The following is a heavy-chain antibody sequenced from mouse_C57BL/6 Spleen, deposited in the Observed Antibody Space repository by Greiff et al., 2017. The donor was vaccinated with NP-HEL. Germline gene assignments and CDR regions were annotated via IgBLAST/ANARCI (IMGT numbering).Heavy chain of an antibody. CDR3: ARVGCDY. CDR2: ILPGIGST. Sequence: VKLQESGAELMKPGASVKLSCKATGYTFTGYWIEWVKQRPGHGLEWIGEILPGIGSTNYNEKFKGKATVTADTSSNTAYMQLSSLTAEDSASYYCARVGCDYWGQGTTLTVSS. J-gene: IGHJ2*01. CDR1: GYTFTGYW. V-gene: IGHV1-9*01.